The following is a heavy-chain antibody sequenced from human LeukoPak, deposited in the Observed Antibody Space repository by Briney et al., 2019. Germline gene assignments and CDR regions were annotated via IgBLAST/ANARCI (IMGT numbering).Heavy chain of an antibody. J-gene: IGHJ4*02. D-gene: IGHD6-19*01. CDR2: TYYSGST. V-gene: IGHV4-59*01. CDR1: GGSISSYY. Sequence: PSETLSLTCTVSGGSISSYYWSWIRQPPGKGLEWIGYTYYSGSTNYNPSLKSRVTISVDTSKNQFSLNLSSVTAADTAVYYCARGIIAVAGDYFDYWGQGTLVTVSS. CDR3: ARGIIAVAGDYFDY.